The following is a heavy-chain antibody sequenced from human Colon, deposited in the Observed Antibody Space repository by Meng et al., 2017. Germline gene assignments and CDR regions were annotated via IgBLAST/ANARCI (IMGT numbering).Heavy chain of an antibody. Sequence: QLQESGPGLVKPSGTLSLTCAVSGASISSTYWWSWVRQPPGKGLEWIGEVHHSGGTNYNPSLKSRVTISVDESNNQYSLSLTSVTAADTAIYYCGRNGAYSIDPWGRGTLVTVSS. D-gene: IGHD2-15*01. CDR2: VHHSGGT. CDR3: GRNGAYSIDP. J-gene: IGHJ5*02. CDR1: GASISSTYW. V-gene: IGHV4-4*02.